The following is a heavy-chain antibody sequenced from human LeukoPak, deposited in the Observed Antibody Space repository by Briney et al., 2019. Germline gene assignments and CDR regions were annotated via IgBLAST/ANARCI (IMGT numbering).Heavy chain of an antibody. J-gene: IGHJ5*02. V-gene: IGHV4-34*01. CDR1: GGSFSGYY. Sequence: SETLSLTCAVYGGSFSGYYWSWVRQPPGKGLEWVGEINHSGSTNYNPSLKRGVTISVEKSKKKISQKMSSVTAADTAVYYCARDRGYSYGPYAARLSSGSWGQGTLVTVSS. D-gene: IGHD5-18*01. CDR2: INHSGST. CDR3: ARDRGYSYGPYAARLSSGS.